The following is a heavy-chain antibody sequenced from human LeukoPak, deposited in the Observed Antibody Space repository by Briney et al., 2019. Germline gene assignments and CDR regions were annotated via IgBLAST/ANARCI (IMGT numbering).Heavy chain of an antibody. J-gene: IGHJ4*02. CDR3: ARRTLHRRPNYFDY. Sequence: SETLSLTCTVSGGSISSSSYYWGWIRQPPGKGLEWIGSIYYSGSTYYNPSLKSRVTISVDTSKNQFSLKLSSVTAADAAVYYCARRTLHRRPNYFDYWGQGTLVTVSS. V-gene: IGHV4-39*01. D-gene: IGHD3-16*01. CDR1: GGSISSSSYY. CDR2: IYYSGST.